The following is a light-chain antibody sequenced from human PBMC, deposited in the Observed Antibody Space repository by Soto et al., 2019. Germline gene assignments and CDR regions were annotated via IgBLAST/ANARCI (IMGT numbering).Light chain of an antibody. CDR3: LQHNSYPYT. Sequence: DIQMTQSPSSLSASVGDRVTITCRASQGVRTDLGWYQQKPGNAPQRLIYAASILQSVVPSRFSGSGSGTEFTLTISSLEPEDFATYYCLQHNSYPYTFGQGPKLEIK. V-gene: IGKV1-17*01. J-gene: IGKJ2*01. CDR1: QGVRTD. CDR2: AAS.